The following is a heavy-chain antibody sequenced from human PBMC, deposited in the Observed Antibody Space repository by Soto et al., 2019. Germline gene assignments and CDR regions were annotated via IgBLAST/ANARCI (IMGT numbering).Heavy chain of an antibody. CDR1: GYTLTELS. CDR2: FDPEDGET. J-gene: IGHJ4*02. D-gene: IGHD2-2*01. V-gene: IGHV1-24*01. CDR3: ATVYCSSTSCYLYY. Sequence: ASVKVSCKVSGYTLTELSMHWVRQAPGKGLEWMGGFDPEDGETIYAQKFQGRVTMTEDTSTDTAYMELSSLRSEDTAVYYCATVYCSSTSCYLYYWAQGTLVTVSS.